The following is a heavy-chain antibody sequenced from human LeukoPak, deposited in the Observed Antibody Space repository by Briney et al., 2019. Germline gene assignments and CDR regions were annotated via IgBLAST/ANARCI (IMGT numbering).Heavy chain of an antibody. Sequence: SETLSLTCAVYGGSFSGYYWSWIRQHPGKGLEWIGYIYYSGSTYYNPSLKSRVTISVDTSKNQFSLKLSSVTAADTAVYYCARGGNGAIDYWGQGTLVTVSS. CDR2: IYYSGST. CDR3: ARGGNGAIDY. V-gene: IGHV4-31*11. CDR1: GGSFSGYY. D-gene: IGHD4-23*01. J-gene: IGHJ4*02.